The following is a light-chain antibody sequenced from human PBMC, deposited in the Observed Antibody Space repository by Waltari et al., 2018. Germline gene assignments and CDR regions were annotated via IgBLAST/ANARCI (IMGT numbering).Light chain of an antibody. J-gene: IGKJ1*01. Sequence: SPSTLSPSVGDRVTITCRASQSVGVWLAWYQQKPGKAPKVLIYKTSSLESGVPSRFSGSGSGTEFTLTISNLQPADFATYYCQQYNSFPKTFGQGTKVEIK. V-gene: IGKV1-5*03. CDR1: QSVGVW. CDR2: KTS. CDR3: QQYNSFPKT.